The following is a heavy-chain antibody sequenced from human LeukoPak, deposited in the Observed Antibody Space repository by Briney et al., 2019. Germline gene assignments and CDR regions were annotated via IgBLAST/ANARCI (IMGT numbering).Heavy chain of an antibody. Sequence: ASVKVSCKASGYTFTIYGISWVRQAPGQGLEWMGWISAYNGNTNYAQKLQGRVTMTTDTSTSTAYMELSSLRSEDTAVYYCARGAPIRVAVAATFDPWGQGTLVTVPS. CDR3: ARGAPIRVAVAATFDP. CDR2: ISAYNGNT. D-gene: IGHD6-19*01. J-gene: IGHJ5*02. CDR1: GYTFTIYG. V-gene: IGHV1-18*01.